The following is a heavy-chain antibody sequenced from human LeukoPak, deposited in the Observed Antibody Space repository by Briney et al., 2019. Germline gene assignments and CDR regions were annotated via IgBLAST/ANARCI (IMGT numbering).Heavy chain of an antibody. D-gene: IGHD5-24*01. CDR1: GGSISSSSYY. CDR3: ARRWASRDPFFDY. J-gene: IGHJ4*02. V-gene: IGHV4-39*07. CDR2: IYYSGGT. Sequence: SETLSLTCTVSGGSISSSSYYWGWIRQPPGKGLEWIGSIYYSGGTYYNPSLKSRVTISVDTSKNQFSLKLSSVTAADTAVYYRARRWASRDPFFDYWGLGTLVAVSS.